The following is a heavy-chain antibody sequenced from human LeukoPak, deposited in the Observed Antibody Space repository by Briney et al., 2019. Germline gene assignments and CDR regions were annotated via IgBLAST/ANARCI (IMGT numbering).Heavy chain of an antibody. CDR1: RVTPRRNK. Sequence: RGGLRLSRVGSRVTPRRNKMRVGPPGPGEGLEWVSVIYSGGSTYYADSVKGRFTISRDNSKNTLYLQMNSLRAEDTAVYYCARDLGETGYWGQGTLVTVSS. CDR2: IYSGGST. J-gene: IGHJ4*02. D-gene: IGHD3-10*01. CDR3: ARDLGETGY. V-gene: IGHV3-53*01.